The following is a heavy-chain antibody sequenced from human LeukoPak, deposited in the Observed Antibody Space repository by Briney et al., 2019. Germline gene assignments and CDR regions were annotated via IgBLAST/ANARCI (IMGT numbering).Heavy chain of an antibody. CDR2: INTNTGNP. CDR1: GYTFTSYA. V-gene: IGHV7-4-1*02. CDR3: ARDPVSVTSPSDAFDI. J-gene: IGHJ3*02. D-gene: IGHD4-17*01. Sequence: ASVKVSCKASGYTFTSYAMNWVRQAPGQGLEWMGWINTNTGNPTYAQGFTGRFVFSLDTSVSTAYLQISSLKAEDTAVYYCARDPVSVTSPSDAFDIWGQGTMVTVSS.